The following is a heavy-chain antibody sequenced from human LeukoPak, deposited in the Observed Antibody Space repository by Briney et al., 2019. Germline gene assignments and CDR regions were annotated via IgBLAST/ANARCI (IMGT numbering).Heavy chain of an antibody. CDR3: TRPYYDYLTGYYSDY. Sequence: PGGSLRLSCTTSGFTFSNYPMSWVRQAPGKGLEWLALLGSTAYGGTTKYAASVKGRFTISRDDSKSIAYLQMNSLKPEDTAVYYCTRPYYDYLTGYYSDYWGQGTLVTVSS. J-gene: IGHJ4*02. V-gene: IGHV3-49*04. CDR2: LGSTAYGGTT. D-gene: IGHD3-9*01. CDR1: GFTFSNYP.